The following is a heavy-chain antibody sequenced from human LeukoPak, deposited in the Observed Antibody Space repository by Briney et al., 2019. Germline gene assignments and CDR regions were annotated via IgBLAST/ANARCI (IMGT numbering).Heavy chain of an antibody. CDR1: GSTSRSYW. V-gene: IGHV3-74*01. J-gene: IGHJ6*03. Sequence: PGGSLRLSCAASGSTSRSYWRHWARQAQGKGLVLVSFINIDGSSTRYADSVKGRFTITRDNAKNTLYLQMNSLRAEDTAVYYCARAGRDEYVNYYYYIDVWGKGTTVTVSS. CDR3: ARAGRDEYVNYYYYIDV. CDR2: INIDGSST. D-gene: IGHD5-24*01.